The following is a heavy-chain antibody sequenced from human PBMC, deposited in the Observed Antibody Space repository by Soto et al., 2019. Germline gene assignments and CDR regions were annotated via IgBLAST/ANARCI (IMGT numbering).Heavy chain of an antibody. V-gene: IGHV4-59*12. D-gene: IGHD2-2*01. J-gene: IGHJ4*02. Sequence: TETLSLTCNVSGASISTYYWNWIRQPPRKGLEWVGYIFHRGSTTYNPNLKSRVTISIDESKKYFSMRRNSVTAADTGVYYCASVRNSTAIDYWGQGIRVTVSS. CDR2: IFHRGST. CDR1: GASISTYY. CDR3: ASVRNSTAIDY.